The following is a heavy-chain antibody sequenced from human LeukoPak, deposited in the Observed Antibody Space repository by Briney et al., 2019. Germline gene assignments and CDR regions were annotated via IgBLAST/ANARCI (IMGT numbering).Heavy chain of an antibody. CDR2: ISSSSSTI. CDR1: GFTFSSYS. J-gene: IGHJ3*02. CDR3: AKGADSRAFDI. Sequence: PGGSLRLSCAASGFTFSSYSMNWVRQAPGKGLEWVSYISSSSSTIYYADSVKGRFTISRDNSKNTLYLQMNSLRAEDTAVYYCAKGADSRAFDIWGQGTMVTVSS. V-gene: IGHV3-48*01.